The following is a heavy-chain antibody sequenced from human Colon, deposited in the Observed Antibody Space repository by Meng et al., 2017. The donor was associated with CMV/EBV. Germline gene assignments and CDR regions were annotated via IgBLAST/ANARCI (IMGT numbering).Heavy chain of an antibody. Sequence: GESLKISCAASGIPFSTAWMGWVRQAPGKGLEWVGRIKRKSDGGTTDYAAPVKGRFTISRDDSKNTLYLQMNSLNTEDTGVYYCTSDRVAAAHIYYYHNGMDVWGQGTMVTVSS. D-gene: IGHD6-13*01. CDR1: GIPFSTAW. CDR2: IKRKSDGGTT. V-gene: IGHV3-15*01. CDR3: TSDRVAAAHIYYYHNGMDV. J-gene: IGHJ6*02.